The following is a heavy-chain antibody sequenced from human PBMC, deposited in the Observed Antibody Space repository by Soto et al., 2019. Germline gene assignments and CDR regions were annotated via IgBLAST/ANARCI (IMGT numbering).Heavy chain of an antibody. D-gene: IGHD1-26*01. V-gene: IGHV4-39*02. CDR2: AHSRGGT. J-gene: IGHJ4*02. Sequence: QLKESGPGLVKPSETLSLTCNVSGVLVSSGDYFWGWIRQPPGKGLEWIGSAHSRGGTYYKPSLKARLTISVDKARNNFSLGLNSVTAADAGVYYCAKLKVGATRATDVDSWGQGQLVGVSS. CDR3: AKLKVGATRATDVDS. CDR1: GVLVSSGDYF.